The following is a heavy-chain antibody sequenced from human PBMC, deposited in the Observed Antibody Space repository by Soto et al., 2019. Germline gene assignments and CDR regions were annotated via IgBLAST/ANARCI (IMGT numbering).Heavy chain of an antibody. Sequence: QVQLVQSGAEVKPPGVSVKVSCKASGYTFTGHYMHWVRQVSGRRLEFLGWLKPDNGGTYYAPRFQGRVTFTRDTSNTTAYMEMSGLHSDDTAVYFCARDLCPLGSGSPCPTFGMDLWGQGTTVAVSS. D-gene: IGHD3-10*01. J-gene: IGHJ6*02. CDR2: LKPDNGGT. CDR1: GYTFTGHY. V-gene: IGHV1-2*02. CDR3: ARDLCPLGSGSPCPTFGMDL.